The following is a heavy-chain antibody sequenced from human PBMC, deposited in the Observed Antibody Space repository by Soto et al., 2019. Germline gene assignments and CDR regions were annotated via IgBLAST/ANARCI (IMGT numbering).Heavy chain of an antibody. V-gene: IGHV1-2*04. Sequence: ASVKVSCKASGYTFTGYYMHWVRQAPGQGLEWMGWINPNSGGTNYAQKFQGWVTMTRDTSISTAYMELSRLRSDDTAVYYCARDFRAVAVEGWLYYYYMDVWGKGTTVTVS. CDR3: ARDFRAVAVEGWLYYYYMDV. CDR2: INPNSGGT. CDR1: GYTFTGYY. D-gene: IGHD6-19*01. J-gene: IGHJ6*03.